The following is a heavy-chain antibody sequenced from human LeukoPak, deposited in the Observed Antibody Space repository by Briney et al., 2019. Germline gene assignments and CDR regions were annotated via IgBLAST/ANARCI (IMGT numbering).Heavy chain of an antibody. CDR1: GGSTSRHY. D-gene: IGHD6-19*01. CDR3: ARQWLANWFDP. J-gene: IGHJ5*02. Sequence: SETLSLTCTVPGGSTSRHYGSWIPQPAGKGLEWIGRIYTSGNTNYNPSLKSRVTMSVDTSKNQFSLKLSSVTAADTAVYYCARQWLANWFDPWGQGTLVTVSS. CDR2: IYTSGNT. V-gene: IGHV4-4*07.